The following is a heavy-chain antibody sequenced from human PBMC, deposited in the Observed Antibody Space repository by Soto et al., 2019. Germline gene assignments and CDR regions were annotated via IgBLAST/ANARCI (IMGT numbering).Heavy chain of an antibody. CDR1: GASISSGGYF. Sequence: QVQLQESGPGLVKPSQTLSLACSVSGASISSGGYFWSWIRQLPGKGLEWIGYIHYSGSTYYNPSLKSRVVMSMATSKNDFSLKLNSVTAADTAVFYCARGFVETAMAFDYWGQGALVTVSS. CDR2: IHYSGST. CDR3: ARGFVETAMAFDY. D-gene: IGHD5-18*01. V-gene: IGHV4-31*03. J-gene: IGHJ4*02.